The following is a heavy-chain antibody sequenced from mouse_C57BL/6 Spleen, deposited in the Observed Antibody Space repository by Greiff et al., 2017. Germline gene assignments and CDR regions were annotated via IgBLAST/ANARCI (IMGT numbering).Heavy chain of an antibody. Sequence: QVQLQQPGAELVKPGASVKLSCKASGYTFTSYWMHWVKQRPGQGLEWIGMIHPNSGSTNYNEKFKSKATLTVDKSSSTAYMQLSSLTSEDSAVYCCARWMTTGGGACWGQGTLVTVSA. CDR1: GYTFTSYW. CDR2: IHPNSGST. CDR3: ARWMTTGGGAC. J-gene: IGHJ3*01. V-gene: IGHV1-64*01.